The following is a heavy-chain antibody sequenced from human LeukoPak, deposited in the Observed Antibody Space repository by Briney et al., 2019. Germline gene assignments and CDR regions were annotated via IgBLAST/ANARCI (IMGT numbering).Heavy chain of an antibody. D-gene: IGHD5-18*01. J-gene: IGHJ5*02. Sequence: SETLSLTCSVAGGSISTYYWNWIRQTPGKGLEWIGHISNGNTEYNPPLKSRVTISVDTSKNQISLKLTSVTAADTAVYYCARDKAHSYGRYFDPWGQGALVTVSS. CDR2: ISNGNT. CDR1: GGSISTYY. V-gene: IGHV4-59*01. CDR3: ARDKAHSYGRYFDP.